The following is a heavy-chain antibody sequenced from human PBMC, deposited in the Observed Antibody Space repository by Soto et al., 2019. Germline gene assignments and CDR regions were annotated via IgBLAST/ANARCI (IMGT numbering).Heavy chain of an antibody. Sequence: ASVKVSCKTSGYIFTDHLIHWVRQSPGQGLQWVGWVHPDSGGTNVAQAFQDRVTMTADTSITTAYMDLARLRPDDTAIFYCARGAQGFFPVSGIYFYFDHWGQGTPVTVSS. J-gene: IGHJ4*02. CDR3: ARGAQGFFPVSGIYFYFDH. V-gene: IGHV1-2*02. CDR1: GYIFTDHL. CDR2: VHPDSGGT. D-gene: IGHD3-22*01.